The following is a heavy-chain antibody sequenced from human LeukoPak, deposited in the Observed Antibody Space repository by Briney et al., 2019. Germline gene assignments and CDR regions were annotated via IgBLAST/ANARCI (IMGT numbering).Heavy chain of an antibody. D-gene: IGHD2-2*01. V-gene: IGHV4-34*01. CDR2: INHSGST. Sequence: SETLSLTCAVYGGSFSGYYWSWIRQPPGKGLEWIGEINHSGSTNYNPSLKSRVTISVDTSKNQFSLKLSSVTAADTAVYYCARAEGEDCSSTSCPSQYYYYYGMDVWGQGTTVTVSS. J-gene: IGHJ6*02. CDR3: ARAEGEDCSSTSCPSQYYYYYGMDV. CDR1: GGSFSGYY.